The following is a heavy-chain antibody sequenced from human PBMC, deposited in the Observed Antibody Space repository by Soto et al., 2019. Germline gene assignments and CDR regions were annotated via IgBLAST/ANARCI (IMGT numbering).Heavy chain of an antibody. V-gene: IGHV3-15*07. D-gene: IGHD3-22*01. CDR1: GFTFSNAW. J-gene: IGHJ4*02. CDR2: IKSKTDGGTT. CDR3: TTGGDSSGYYYAPLFDY. Sequence: EVQLVESGGGLVKPGGSLRLSCAASGFTFSNAWMNWVRQAPGKGLEWVGRIKSKTDGGTTDYAAPVKGRFTISRDDSXNXPYLQMNSLKTEDKAVYYCTTGGDSSGYYYAPLFDYWGQGTLVTVSS.